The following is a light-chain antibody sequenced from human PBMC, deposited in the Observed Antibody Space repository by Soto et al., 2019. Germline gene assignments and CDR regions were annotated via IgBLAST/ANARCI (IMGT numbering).Light chain of an antibody. J-gene: IGLJ1*01. V-gene: IGLV4-69*01. Sequence: QLVLNQSPSASASLGASVKLTCTLSSGHSSYAIAWHQQQPEKGPRYLMKLNSDGSHSKGDGIPDRFSGSSSGAERYLTISSLQTEDEADYCCQKWCTGSQVFGTGTKVTVL. CDR2: LNSDGSH. CDR3: QKWCTGSQV. CDR1: SGHSSYA.